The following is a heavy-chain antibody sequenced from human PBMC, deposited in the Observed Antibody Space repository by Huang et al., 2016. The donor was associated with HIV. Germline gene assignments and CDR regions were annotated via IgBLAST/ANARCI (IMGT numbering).Heavy chain of an antibody. CDR1: GYSFSIYW. V-gene: IGHV5-51*03. J-gene: IGHJ3*01. CDR3: AKGRRAFDV. Sequence: EVQLVQSGAEVKKPGESLKISCTGSGYSFSIYWIAWVRQMPGKGLEWMVIIYPFEYNTTYSPSFEGHVSIAVDKSINTVCLHWSSLKASDTAIYYCAKGRRAFDVWGQGTWVTVS. CDR2: IYPFEYNT.